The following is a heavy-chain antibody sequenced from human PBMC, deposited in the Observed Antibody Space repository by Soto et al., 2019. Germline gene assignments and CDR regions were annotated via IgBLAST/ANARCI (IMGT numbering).Heavy chain of an antibody. CDR1: GFNVSKNY. V-gene: IGHV3-53*04. D-gene: IGHD3-10*01. CDR2: IYRGGST. CDR3: AREYHAYGSASTDAFDI. Sequence: EVQLVESGGGLVQPGGSLRLSCAASGFNVSKNYMSWVRQAPGRGLEWVSVIYRGGSTYYADSVKGRFTISRHSSENTLSLQMNSLRTDDTAVYYCAREYHAYGSASTDAFDIWGQGTLVTVSS. J-gene: IGHJ3*02.